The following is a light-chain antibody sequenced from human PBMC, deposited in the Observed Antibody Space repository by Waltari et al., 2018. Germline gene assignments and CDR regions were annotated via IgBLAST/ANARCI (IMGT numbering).Light chain of an antibody. CDR3: GSYAGSTNWV. CDR2: EVT. Sequence: QSALTQPPSASGSPGQSVTMSCTGTSSDVGGYNFVSWYQQYPGKAPKLMIYEVTKRPSGVPDRFSGSKSGNTASLTVSGLQAEDEADYYCGSYAGSTNWVFGGGTKLTVL. J-gene: IGLJ3*02. V-gene: IGLV2-8*01. CDR1: SSDVGGYNF.